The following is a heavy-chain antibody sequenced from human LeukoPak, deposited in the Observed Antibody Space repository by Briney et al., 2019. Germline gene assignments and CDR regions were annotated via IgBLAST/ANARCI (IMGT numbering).Heavy chain of an antibody. CDR1: GGSFSGYY. V-gene: IGHV4-34*01. D-gene: IGHD3-22*01. Sequence: SETLSLTCAVYGGSFSGYYWSWIRQPPGKGLEWIGEINHSGSTNYNPSLKSRVTISVDTSKNQFSLKLSSVTAADTAVYYCARARYDSSGYYLYYFDYWGQGTLVTVSS. J-gene: IGHJ4*02. CDR2: INHSGST. CDR3: ARARYDSSGYYLYYFDY.